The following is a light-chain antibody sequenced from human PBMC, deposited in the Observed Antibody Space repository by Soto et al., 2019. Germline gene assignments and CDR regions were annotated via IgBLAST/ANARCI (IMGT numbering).Light chain of an antibody. J-gene: IGLJ1*01. CDR3: AAWDDSLHGYV. Sequence: QSVLTQPPSVSEAPRQRVTISCSGSSSNIGNNAVNWYQQLPGKAPKLLIYYDDLLPSGVSDRFSGSKSGTSASLAISGRHSEDEADYYCAAWDDSLHGYVFGTGTKVTVL. CDR1: SSNIGNNA. V-gene: IGLV1-36*01. CDR2: YDD.